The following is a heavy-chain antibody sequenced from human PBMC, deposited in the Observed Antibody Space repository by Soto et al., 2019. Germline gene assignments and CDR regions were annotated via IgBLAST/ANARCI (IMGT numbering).Heavy chain of an antibody. CDR2: ISGSGGST. D-gene: IGHD3-3*01. CDR3: AKNYEITFFGVAPSYGMDV. Sequence: EVQLLESGGGLVQPGGSLRLSCAASGFTFSSYAMSWVRQAPGKGLEWVSAISGSGGSTYYADSVKGRFTISRDNSKNTLYLQMNSLRAEDTAVYYCAKNYEITFFGVAPSYGMDVWGQGTTVTVSS. J-gene: IGHJ6*02. V-gene: IGHV3-23*01. CDR1: GFTFSSYA.